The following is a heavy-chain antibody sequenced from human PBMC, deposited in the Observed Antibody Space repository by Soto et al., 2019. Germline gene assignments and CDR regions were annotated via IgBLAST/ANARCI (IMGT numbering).Heavy chain of an antibody. CDR2: IYYSGST. V-gene: IGHV4-59*11. CDR1: GASISNHY. CDR3: ARGAEYSGYYFDY. Sequence: SETLSLTCTVFGASISNHYWSWVRQPPGKGLEWIGYIYYSGSTNYNPSLKSRLTMSLDTSKNQFSLILNSVTAADTAVYYCARGAEYSGYYFDYWAQGTLVTVSS. D-gene: IGHD5-12*01. J-gene: IGHJ4*02.